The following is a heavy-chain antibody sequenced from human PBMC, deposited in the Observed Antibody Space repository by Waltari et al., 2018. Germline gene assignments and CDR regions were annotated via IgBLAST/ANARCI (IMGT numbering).Heavy chain of an antibody. J-gene: IGHJ4*02. V-gene: IGHV4-39*07. D-gene: IGHD6-13*01. CDR1: GGSISSSSSY. CDR2: IYYSGST. Sequence: QLQLQESGPGLVKPSETLSLTCTVSGGSISSSSSYWGWIRQHPGKGLEWIGSIYYSGSTYYNPSLKSRVTISVDTSKNQFSLKLSSVTAADTAVYYCARHYRGAAAGTYYFDYWGQGTLVTVSS. CDR3: ARHYRGAAAGTYYFDY.